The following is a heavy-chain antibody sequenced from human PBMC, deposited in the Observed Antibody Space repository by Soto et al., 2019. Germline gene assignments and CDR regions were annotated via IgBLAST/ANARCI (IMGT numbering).Heavy chain of an antibody. CDR3: ARGSQYYYDGSGPLDC. V-gene: IGHV3-30-3*01. J-gene: IGHJ4*02. D-gene: IGHD3-22*01. CDR1: GFTFSTYT. Sequence: GGSLRLSCAASGFTFSTYTIDWVRQAPGKGLEWVALISYDGSNNYYADSVKGRFTISRDNSKNTLYLQMTSLRAGDTAVYFCARGSQYYYDGSGPLDCWGQGTLVTVSS. CDR2: ISYDGSNN.